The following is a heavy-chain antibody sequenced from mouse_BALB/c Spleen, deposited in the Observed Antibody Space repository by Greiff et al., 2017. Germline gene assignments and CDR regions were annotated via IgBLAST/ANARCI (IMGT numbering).Heavy chain of an antibody. CDR3: ARSAYGNYGRWFAY. V-gene: IGHV2-6-7*01. CDR2: IWGDGST. Sequence: VQGVESGPGLVAPSQSLSITCTVSGFSLTGYGVNWVRQPPGKGLEWLGMIWGDGSTDYNSALKSRLSISKDNSKSQVFLKMNSLQTDDTARYYCARSAYGNYGRWFAYWGQGTLVTVSA. D-gene: IGHD2-1*01. CDR1: GFSLTGYG. J-gene: IGHJ3*01.